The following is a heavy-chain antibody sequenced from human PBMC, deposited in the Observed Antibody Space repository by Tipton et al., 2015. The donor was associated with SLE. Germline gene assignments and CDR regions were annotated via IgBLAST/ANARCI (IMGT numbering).Heavy chain of an antibody. V-gene: IGHV4-59*01. Sequence: TLSLTCAVYGGSFSGFYWSWIRQPPGKGLEWIGYIYDSGGPNYSPSLKSRVTISVDTSNNQFSLKLSSVTAADTAMFYCARGGGDYYFDYWGQGTLVTVSS. CDR3: ARGGGDYYFDY. D-gene: IGHD2-21*02. CDR1: GGSFSGFY. CDR2: IYDSGGP. J-gene: IGHJ4*02.